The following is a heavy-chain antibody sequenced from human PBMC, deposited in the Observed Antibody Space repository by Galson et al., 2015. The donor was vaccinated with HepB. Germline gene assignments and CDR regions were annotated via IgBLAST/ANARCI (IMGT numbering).Heavy chain of an antibody. CDR1: GFTFSSYA. D-gene: IGHD3-10*01. CDR3: ARISGFGELLSDGYYYYGMDV. Sequence: SLRLSCAASGFTFSSYAMHWVRQAPGQGLEWVAVISYDGSNKYYADSVKGRFTISRDNSKNTLYLQMNSLRAEDTAVYYCARISGFGELLSDGYYYYGMDVWGQGSTVTVSS. V-gene: IGHV3-30*04. J-gene: IGHJ6*02. CDR2: ISYDGSNK.